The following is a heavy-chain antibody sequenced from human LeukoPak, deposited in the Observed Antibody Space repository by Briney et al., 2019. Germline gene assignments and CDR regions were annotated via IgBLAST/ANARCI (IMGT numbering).Heavy chain of an antibody. CDR1: GYTFTGYY. Sequence: ASVKVSCKASGYTFTGYYMHWVRQAPGQGLEWMGWNNPNSGGTNYAQKFQGRVTMTRDTSISTAYMELSRLRSDDTAVYYCARPQWLEQYDAFDIWGQGTMVTVSS. D-gene: IGHD6-19*01. J-gene: IGHJ3*02. CDR3: ARPQWLEQYDAFDI. CDR2: NNPNSGGT. V-gene: IGHV1-2*02.